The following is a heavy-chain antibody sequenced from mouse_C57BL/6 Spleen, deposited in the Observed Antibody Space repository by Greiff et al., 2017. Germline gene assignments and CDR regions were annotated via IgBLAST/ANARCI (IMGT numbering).Heavy chain of an antibody. CDR2: IYPSDSET. CDR3: ARGGAQATFAY. Sequence: QVQLQQPGAELVRPGSSVRLSCTASGYTFTSYWMDWVKHRPGQGLEWIGNIYPSDSETHYNQQFKDKATLTVDKSSSTAYMQLSSLTSEDSAVYYFARGGAQATFAYWGQGTLVTVSA. CDR1: GYTFTSYW. D-gene: IGHD3-2*02. V-gene: IGHV1-61*01. J-gene: IGHJ3*01.